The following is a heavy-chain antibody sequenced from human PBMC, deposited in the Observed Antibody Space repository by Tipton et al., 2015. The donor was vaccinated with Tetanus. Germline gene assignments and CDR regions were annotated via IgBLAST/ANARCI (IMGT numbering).Heavy chain of an antibody. Sequence: TLSLTCTVSGGSISSSTYFWGWIRQPPGKGLEWIGHIFYTGSRHYSPSFESRVTISVDTSKNQFSLNLTSVTAADTGVYYCAFLPKHWLDPRGAPWGQGTLVAVSS. CDR2: IFYTGSR. V-gene: IGHV4-39*01. D-gene: IGHD6-19*01. J-gene: IGHJ5*02. CDR3: AFLPKHWLDPRGAP. CDR1: GGSISSSTYF.